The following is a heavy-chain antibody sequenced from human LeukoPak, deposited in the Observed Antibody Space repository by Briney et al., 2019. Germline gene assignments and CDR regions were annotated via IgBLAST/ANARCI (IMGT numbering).Heavy chain of an antibody. CDR3: ARGGYGAFDI. CDR1: GYTFTSYY. V-gene: IGHV1-46*01. J-gene: IGHJ3*02. D-gene: IGHD5-12*01. CDR2: INPSGGST. Sequence: ASVKVSCKASGYTFTSYYLHWVRQAPGQGLEWMGLINPSGGSTSYAQRFQGRVTMTRDTSTSTVYMDLSSLRSEDTAVYYCARGGYGAFDIWGQGTMVTVSS.